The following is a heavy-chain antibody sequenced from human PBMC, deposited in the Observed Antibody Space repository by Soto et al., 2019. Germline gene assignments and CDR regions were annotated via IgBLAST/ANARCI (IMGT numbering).Heavy chain of an antibody. V-gene: IGHV4-31*03. Sequence: QVQLQESGPGLVKPSQTLSLACTVSGGSISSGVYYWSWIRQHPGKGLEWIGYIYYRGSTYYNPSLKRRVIISVDTSKNQFSLKLSSVTAADTAVYYCVRDRWLRENWGFDYWGQGTLVTVSS. CDR3: VRDRWLRENWGFDY. J-gene: IGHJ4*02. CDR1: GGSISSGVYY. CDR2: IYYRGST. D-gene: IGHD5-12*01.